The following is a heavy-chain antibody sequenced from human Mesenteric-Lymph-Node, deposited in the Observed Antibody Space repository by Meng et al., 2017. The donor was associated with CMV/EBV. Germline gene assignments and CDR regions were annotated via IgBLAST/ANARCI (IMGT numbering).Heavy chain of an antibody. CDR2: INPSGGST. J-gene: IGHJ4*02. V-gene: IGHV1-46*01. CDR1: GLALSTYD. D-gene: IGHD3-22*01. Sequence: ASVKVSCKASGLALSTYDINWARQAPGQGLEWMGIINPSGGSTSYAQKFQGRVTMTRDTSTSTVYMELSSLRSEDTAVYYCARDKGYYYDSSGYYDYWGQGTLVTVSS. CDR3: ARDKGYYYDSSGYYDY.